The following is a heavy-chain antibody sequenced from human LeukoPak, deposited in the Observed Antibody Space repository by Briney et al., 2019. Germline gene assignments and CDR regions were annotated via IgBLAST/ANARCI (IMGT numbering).Heavy chain of an antibody. Sequence: PSETLSLTCAVYGGSFSGYYWSWIRQPPGKGLEWIGEINHSGSTNYNPSLKSRVTISVDTSKNQFSLKLSSVTAADTAVYYCARVSRLIRFSEWLCIDYWGQGTLVTVSS. V-gene: IGHV4-34*01. CDR3: ARVSRLIRFSEWLCIDY. CDR1: GGSFSGYY. J-gene: IGHJ4*02. CDR2: INHSGST. D-gene: IGHD3-3*01.